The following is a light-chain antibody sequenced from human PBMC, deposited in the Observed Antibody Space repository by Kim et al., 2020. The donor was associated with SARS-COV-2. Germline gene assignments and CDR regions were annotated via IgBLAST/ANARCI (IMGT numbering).Light chain of an antibody. J-gene: IGLJ2*01. Sequence: SSELTQDPAVSVALGQTVRITCQGDSLRRYYASWFQQKPGQAPILVIFGKNNRPSGIPDRFSGSSSGNTASLTITGAQAEDEADYYCNSRDNSDHHLLFGGGTQLTVL. CDR3: NSRDNSDHHLL. CDR2: GKN. V-gene: IGLV3-19*01. CDR1: SLRRYY.